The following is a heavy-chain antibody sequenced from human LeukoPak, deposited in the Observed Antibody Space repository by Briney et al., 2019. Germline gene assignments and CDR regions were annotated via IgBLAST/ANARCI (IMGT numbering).Heavy chain of an antibody. V-gene: IGHV4-4*07. D-gene: IGHD4-11*01. CDR2: IYSSGNTNYNT. CDR3: ARSGGIHDYIFDY. Sequence: ASETLSLTCTVSGGSISSHYWSWIRQPAGKGLEWIGRIYSSGNTNYNTNYNPSLKSRVTMSVDTSKSHFSLKLSSVIAADTAVYYCARSGGIHDYIFDYWGQGTLVTVSS. J-gene: IGHJ4*02. CDR1: GGSISSHY.